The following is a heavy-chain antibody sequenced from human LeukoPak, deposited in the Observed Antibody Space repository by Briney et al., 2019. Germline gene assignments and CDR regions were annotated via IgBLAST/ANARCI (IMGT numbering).Heavy chain of an antibody. CDR3: AIYSSSSEAFDI. J-gene: IGHJ3*02. Sequence: PGGSLRLSCAASGFTFSSHAMNWVRQAPGKGLEWVSSISSSSSYIYYADSVKGRFTISRDNAKNSLYLQMNSLRAEDTAVYYCAIYSSSSEAFDIWGQGTMVTVSS. CDR1: GFTFSSHA. V-gene: IGHV3-21*01. D-gene: IGHD6-13*01. CDR2: ISSSSSYI.